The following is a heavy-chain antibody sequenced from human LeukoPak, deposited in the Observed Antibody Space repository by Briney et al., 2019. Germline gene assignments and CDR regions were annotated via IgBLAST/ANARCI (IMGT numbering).Heavy chain of an antibody. CDR1: GGSISSGSYY. J-gene: IGHJ5*02. CDR2: IYTSGST. D-gene: IGHD6-19*01. CDR3: ARRKRTAVAGYNWFDP. Sequence: TSETLSLTCTVSGGSISSGSYYWSWIRQPAGKGLEWIGRIYTSGSTNYNPSLKSRVTISVDTSKNQFSLKLSSVTAADTAVYYCARRKRTAVAGYNWFDPWGQGTLVTVSS. V-gene: IGHV4-61*02.